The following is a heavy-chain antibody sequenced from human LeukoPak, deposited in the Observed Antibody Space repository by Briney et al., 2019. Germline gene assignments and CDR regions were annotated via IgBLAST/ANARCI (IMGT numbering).Heavy chain of an antibody. D-gene: IGHD6-19*01. CDR1: GFTFTSYY. CDR2: ISGDGSNT. J-gene: IGHJ4*02. V-gene: IGHV3-74*01. CDR3: AREALGVAGPFDY. Sequence: PGGSLRLSCAASGFTFTSYYMHWVRRAPGKGLVWVSRISGDGSNTIYADSVKGRFTISRDNAKNTVYLQMNSLRADDTAVYYCAREALGVAGPFDYWGQGTLVTVSS.